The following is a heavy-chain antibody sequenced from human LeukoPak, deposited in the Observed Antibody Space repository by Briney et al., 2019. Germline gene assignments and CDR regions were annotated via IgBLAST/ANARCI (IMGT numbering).Heavy chain of an antibody. Sequence: SETLSLTCTVSGRSISSYHCSWIRQPAGKGLEWIGLIYTSGSTNYNPSLKSRVTISVDTSKNQFSLKLSSVTAADTAVYYCGRPLYSSSPTSPFRYWGQGTLVTVSS. CDR1: GRSISSYH. CDR2: IYTSGST. V-gene: IGHV4-4*07. J-gene: IGHJ4*02. D-gene: IGHD6-6*01. CDR3: GRPLYSSSPTSPFRY.